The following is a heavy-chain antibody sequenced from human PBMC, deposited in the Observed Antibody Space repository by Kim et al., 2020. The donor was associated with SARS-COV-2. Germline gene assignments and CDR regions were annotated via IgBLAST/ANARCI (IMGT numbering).Heavy chain of an antibody. Sequence: TSAQTFQGKFTMTRDTSTSTVYMELSSLRSDDTAVYYCARGYSASYRIDYWGQGTLVTVSS. V-gene: IGHV1-46*01. D-gene: IGHD6-13*01. J-gene: IGHJ4*02. CDR3: ARGYSASYRIDY.